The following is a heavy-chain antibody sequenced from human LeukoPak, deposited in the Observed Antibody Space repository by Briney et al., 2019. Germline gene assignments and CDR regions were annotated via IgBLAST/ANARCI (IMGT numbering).Heavy chain of an antibody. D-gene: IGHD3-22*01. Sequence: SETLSLTCTVSGDSISSCSSFWSWIRQPADKGLEWIGRIYTSGSTNYNPSLKSRVTISVDTSKNQFSLKLSSVTAADTAVYYCARTMTDYDSSGYYSFDYWGQGTLVTVSS. CDR3: ARTMTDYDSSGYYSFDY. CDR2: IYTSGST. V-gene: IGHV4-61*02. CDR1: GDSISSCSSF. J-gene: IGHJ4*02.